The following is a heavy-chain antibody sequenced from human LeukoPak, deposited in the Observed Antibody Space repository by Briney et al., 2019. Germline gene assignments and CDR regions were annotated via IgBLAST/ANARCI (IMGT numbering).Heavy chain of an antibody. V-gene: IGHV3-23*01. D-gene: IGHD6-19*01. CDR1: GFTLRSYA. CDR3: AKPLGEEQWLVGDALDI. J-gene: IGHJ3*02. CDR2: ISGSGGST. Sequence: GGSLRLSCAASGFTLRSYAMSWVRQAPGKGLVWVSAISGSGGSTYYADSVKGRFTISRDNSKNTLYLQMNSLRAEDTAVYYCAKPLGEEQWLVGDALDIWGQGTMLTVSS.